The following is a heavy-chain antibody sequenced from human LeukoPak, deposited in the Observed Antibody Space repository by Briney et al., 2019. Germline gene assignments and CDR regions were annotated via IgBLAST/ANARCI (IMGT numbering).Heavy chain of an antibody. Sequence: PGWSLRLSCAASGFTFSSYGMHWVRQAPGKGLDWVAVIWYYGSNKYYADSVKGRFTISRDNSKNTLYLQKNSVRAEDTAVYYCARYRMYSSGWYDYWGQGTLVTVSS. J-gene: IGHJ4*02. V-gene: IGHV3-33*01. CDR1: GFTFSSYG. CDR2: IWYYGSNK. D-gene: IGHD6-19*01. CDR3: ARYRMYSSGWYDY.